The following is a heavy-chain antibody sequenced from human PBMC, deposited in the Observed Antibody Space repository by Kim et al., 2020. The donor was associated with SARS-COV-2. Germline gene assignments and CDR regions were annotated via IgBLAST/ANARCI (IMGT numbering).Heavy chain of an antibody. D-gene: IGHD6-19*01. Sequence: SETLSLTCTVSGGSSKSYHWWSWSRQPPGKRLEWIGNIYYTGNNNYNPSIKSRVTMSGDPSKNQFFLRLSSVSAADTAVYYCATRSSGWYFDYWGPGALVTVSS. V-gene: IGHV4-59*08. CDR1: GGSSKSYH. CDR2: IYYTGNN. CDR3: ATRSSGWYFDY. J-gene: IGHJ4*02.